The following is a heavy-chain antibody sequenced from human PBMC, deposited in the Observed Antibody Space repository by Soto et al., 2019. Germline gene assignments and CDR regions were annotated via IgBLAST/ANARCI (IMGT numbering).Heavy chain of an antibody. Sequence: QMQLVQSGPEVKKPGTSVKVSCKASGFTFTSSAMQWVRQARGQRLEWIGWIVVGSGNTNYAQKFQERVTITRDRSTSTAYMELSSLRSEDTAVYYCAADRYSGSGSYYYYGMDVWGHGTTVTVSS. CDR1: GFTFTSSA. V-gene: IGHV1-58*02. J-gene: IGHJ6*02. D-gene: IGHD3-10*01. CDR2: IVVGSGNT. CDR3: AADRYSGSGSYYYYGMDV.